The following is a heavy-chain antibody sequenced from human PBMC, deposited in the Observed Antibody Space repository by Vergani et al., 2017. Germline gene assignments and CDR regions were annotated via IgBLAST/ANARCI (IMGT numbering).Heavy chain of an antibody. CDR3: ARRNSRMGYAFDI. V-gene: IGHV5-51*01. CDR1: GYSFTSYW. D-gene: IGHD3-16*01. Sequence: EVQLVPSGAEVKKPGESLTISCKGSGYSFTSYWIGWVRQMPGKGLEWMGIIYPGDSDTRYSPSFQGQVTISADKSISTAYLQWSSLKASDTAMYYCARRNSRMGYAFDIWGQGTMVTVSS. CDR2: IYPGDSDT. J-gene: IGHJ3*02.